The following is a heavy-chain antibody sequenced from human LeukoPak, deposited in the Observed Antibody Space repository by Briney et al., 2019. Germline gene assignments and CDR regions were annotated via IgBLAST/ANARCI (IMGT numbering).Heavy chain of an antibody. CDR1: GFSLSTSGVG. V-gene: IGHV2-5*02. Sequence: SGPTLVKPTQTLTLTCTFSGFSLSTSGVGVGWIRQPPGKALEWLALIYWDDDKCYSPSLKSRLTITKDTSKNQVVLTMTNMDPVDTATYYCAHSPYSSGILGVPFQHWGQGTLVTVSS. CDR2: IYWDDDK. J-gene: IGHJ1*01. D-gene: IGHD6-19*01. CDR3: AHSPYSSGILGVPFQH.